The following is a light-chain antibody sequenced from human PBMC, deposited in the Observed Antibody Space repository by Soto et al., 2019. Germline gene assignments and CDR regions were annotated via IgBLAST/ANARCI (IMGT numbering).Light chain of an antibody. V-gene: IGLV1-44*01. CDR3: AAWDDSLNAVV. Sequence: QSVLTQPPSASGTTGQRVTISCSGSSSNIGSNTVNWYQQLPGTAPKLLIYSNNQRPSGVPDRFSGSKSGTSASLAISGLQSEDEADYYCAAWDDSLNAVVFGGGTQLTVL. J-gene: IGLJ2*01. CDR2: SNN. CDR1: SSNIGSNT.